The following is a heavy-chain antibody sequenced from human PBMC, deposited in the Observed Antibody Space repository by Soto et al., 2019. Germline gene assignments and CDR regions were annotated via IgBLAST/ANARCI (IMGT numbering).Heavy chain of an antibody. Sequence: SETLSLTCTVSGDSITSNSYFWAWIRQPPGKGLEWIGSIYYSGSTNYNPSLKSRVTISVDTSKNQFSLKLSSVTAADTAVYYCARRWGRTFDYWGQGTLVTVSS. CDR2: IYYSGST. D-gene: IGHD7-27*01. V-gene: IGHV4-39*07. CDR1: GDSITSNSYF. J-gene: IGHJ4*02. CDR3: ARRWGRTFDY.